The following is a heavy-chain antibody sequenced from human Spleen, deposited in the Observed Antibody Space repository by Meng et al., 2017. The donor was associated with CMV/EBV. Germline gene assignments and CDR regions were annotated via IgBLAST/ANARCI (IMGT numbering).Heavy chain of an antibody. CDR2: IYYSGST. Sequence: LRLSCTVSGGSISSSSYYWGWIRQPPGKGLEWIGSIYYSGSTYYNPSLKSRVTISVDTSKNQFSLKLSSVTAADTAVYYCARVDIVVVPAHFDYWGQGTLVTVSS. D-gene: IGHD2-2*01. J-gene: IGHJ4*02. CDR3: ARVDIVVVPAHFDY. V-gene: IGHV4-39*07. CDR1: GGSISSSSYY.